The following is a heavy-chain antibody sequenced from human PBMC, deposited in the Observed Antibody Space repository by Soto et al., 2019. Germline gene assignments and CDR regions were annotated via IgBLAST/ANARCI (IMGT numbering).Heavy chain of an antibody. J-gene: IGHJ4*02. CDR3: AKNWHFDY. CDR2: ISGSSTT. V-gene: IGHV3-23*01. Sequence: EVQLLESGGGLVQPGGSLRLSCAASGFTFSSYAMSWVRQAPGKGLQCLSTISGSSTTFYADSVKGRFTISRDNSKNTLYLQMNSLRAEDTAIYYCAKNWHFDYWGQGTLVTVSS. D-gene: IGHD1-1*01. CDR1: GFTFSSYA.